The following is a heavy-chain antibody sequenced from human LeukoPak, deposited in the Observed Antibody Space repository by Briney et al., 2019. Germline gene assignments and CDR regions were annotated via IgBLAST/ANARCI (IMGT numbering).Heavy chain of an antibody. CDR3: ARKLTQQLAPAGFDP. CDR1: GGSISSSSYY. CDR2: IYYSGST. V-gene: IGHV4-39*01. Sequence: SETLSLTCTVSGGSISSSSYYWGWIRQPPGKGLEWIGGIYYSGSTYYNPSLKSRVTISVDTSKNQFSLKLSPVTAADTAVYYCARKLTQQLAPAGFDPWGQGTLVTVSS. D-gene: IGHD6-13*01. J-gene: IGHJ5*02.